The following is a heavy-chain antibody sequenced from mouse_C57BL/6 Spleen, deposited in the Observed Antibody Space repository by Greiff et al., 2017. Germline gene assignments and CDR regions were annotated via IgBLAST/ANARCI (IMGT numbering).Heavy chain of an antibody. V-gene: IGHV1-76*01. CDR3: ARSGYYDYAMDY. CDR2: IYPGSGNT. CDR1: GYTFTDYY. D-gene: IGHD2-3*01. Sequence: QVQLQQSGAELVRPGASVKLSCKASGYTFTDYYINWVKQRPGQGLEWIARIYPGSGNTYYNEKFKGKATLTAEKSSSTAYMQLSSLTSEDSAVYFCARSGYYDYAMDYWGQGTSVTVSS. J-gene: IGHJ4*01.